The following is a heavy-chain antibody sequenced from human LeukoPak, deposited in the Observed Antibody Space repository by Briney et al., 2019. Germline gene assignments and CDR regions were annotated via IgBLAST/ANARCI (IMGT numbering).Heavy chain of an antibody. CDR3: ARGPGVLLWFGELSGDDY. CDR2: INPNSGGT. V-gene: IGHV1-2*02. Sequence: ASVKVSCKASGYTFTGYYMHWVRQAPGQGLEWMGWINPNSGGTNYAQKFQGRVTMTRDTSISTAYTELSRLRSDDTAVYYCARGPGVLLWFGELSGDDYWGQGTLVTVSS. D-gene: IGHD3-10*01. CDR1: GYTFTGYY. J-gene: IGHJ4*02.